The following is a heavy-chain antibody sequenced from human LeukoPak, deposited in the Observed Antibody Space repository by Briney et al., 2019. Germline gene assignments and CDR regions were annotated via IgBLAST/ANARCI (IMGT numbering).Heavy chain of an antibody. CDR2: ISSSSSTI. CDR3: ARDYTYRSSSIIDY. V-gene: IGHV3-48*02. D-gene: IGHD6-6*01. CDR1: GFTFSSYS. Sequence: GGSLRLSCAASGFTFSSYSMNWVRQAPGKGLEWVSYISSSSSTIYYADSVKGRFTISRDNAKNSLYLQMHSLGDEDTAVYYCARDYTYRSSSIIDYWGQGTLVTVSS. J-gene: IGHJ4*02.